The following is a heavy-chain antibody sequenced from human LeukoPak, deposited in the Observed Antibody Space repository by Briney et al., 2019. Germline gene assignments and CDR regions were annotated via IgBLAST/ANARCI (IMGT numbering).Heavy chain of an antibody. CDR1: RYTFTGYY. CDR3: ARGRRILGGPENAGDFFDF. Sequence: ASVKVSCKASRYTFTGYYMHWVRQAPGQGLEWMGWINPNSGGTNYAQKFQGRVTMTRDTPIASSYMELTGLESDDTAVYYCARGRRILGGPENAGDFFDFWGQGSLVTVSS. J-gene: IGHJ4*01. V-gene: IGHV1-2*02. D-gene: IGHD3-16*01. CDR2: INPNSGGT.